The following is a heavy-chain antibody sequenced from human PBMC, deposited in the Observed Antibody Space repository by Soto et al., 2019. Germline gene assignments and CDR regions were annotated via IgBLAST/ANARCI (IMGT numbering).Heavy chain of an antibody. CDR2: IYYSGST. Sequence: QVQLQESGPGLVKPSETLSLTCTVSGGSISSYYWSWIRQPPGKGLEWIGYIYYSGSTNYNPSLKSRVTIPVDTSKNQVSLKLSSVTAADTAVYCCAREVLRLGGMDVWGQGTTVTVSS. D-gene: IGHD4-17*01. V-gene: IGHV4-59*01. CDR3: AREVLRLGGMDV. CDR1: GGSISSYY. J-gene: IGHJ6*02.